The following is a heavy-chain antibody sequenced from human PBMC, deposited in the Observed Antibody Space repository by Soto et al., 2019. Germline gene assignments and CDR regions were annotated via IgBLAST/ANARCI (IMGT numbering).Heavy chain of an antibody. Sequence: ASVKVSCKASGYTFTGYYMHWVRQAPGQGLEWMGWINPNSGGTNYAQKFQGWVTMTRDTSISTAYMELSRLRSDDTAVYYCARGRPTAYYDFWSCYYWHYYHGMDVWGQGTTVTVSS. CDR2: INPNSGGT. D-gene: IGHD3-3*01. J-gene: IGHJ6*02. CDR1: GYTFTGYY. V-gene: IGHV1-2*04. CDR3: ARGRPTAYYDFWSCYYWHYYHGMDV.